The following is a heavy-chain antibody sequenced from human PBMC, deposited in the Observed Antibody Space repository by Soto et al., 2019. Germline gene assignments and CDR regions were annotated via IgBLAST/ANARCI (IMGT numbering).Heavy chain of an antibody. CDR1: GYTFTSYA. CDR2: INAGNGNT. D-gene: IGHD3-3*01. CDR3: AGSDYDFWSGYPPYGMDV. Sequence: ASVKVSCKASGYTFTSYAMHWVRQAPGQRLEWMGWINAGNGNTKYSQKFQGRVTITRDTSASTAYMELSSLRSEDTAVYYCAGSDYDFWSGYPPYGMDVWGQGTTVTVSS. V-gene: IGHV1-3*01. J-gene: IGHJ6*02.